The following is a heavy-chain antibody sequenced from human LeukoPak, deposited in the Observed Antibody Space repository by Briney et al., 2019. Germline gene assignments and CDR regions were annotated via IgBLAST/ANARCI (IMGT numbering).Heavy chain of an antibody. J-gene: IGHJ4*02. Sequence: GGSLRLSCAASGFSFSSHGMSWVRQAPGKGLEWVANIKQDGSEKYYVDSVKGRFTISRDNAKNSLYLQMNSLRAEDTAVYYCARPGSGSYYEGYYFDYWGQGTLVTVSS. CDR3: ARPGSGSYYEGYYFDY. V-gene: IGHV3-7*01. CDR2: IKQDGSEK. CDR1: GFSFSSHG. D-gene: IGHD1-26*01.